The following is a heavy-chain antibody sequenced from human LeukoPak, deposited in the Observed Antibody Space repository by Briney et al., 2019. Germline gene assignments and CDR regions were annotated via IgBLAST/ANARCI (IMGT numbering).Heavy chain of an antibody. V-gene: IGHV3-23*01. CDR2: ISGSGGST. D-gene: IGHD6-19*01. CDR1: GFTFSSYA. J-gene: IGHJ4*02. Sequence: GGSLRLSCAASGFTFSSYAMNWVRQAPGKGLEWVSFISGSGGSTYYADSVKGRFTISRDNSKNTLYLQMSSLRAEDTAVYYCAKDRIPVAGSFDYWGQGTLVTVSS. CDR3: AKDRIPVAGSFDY.